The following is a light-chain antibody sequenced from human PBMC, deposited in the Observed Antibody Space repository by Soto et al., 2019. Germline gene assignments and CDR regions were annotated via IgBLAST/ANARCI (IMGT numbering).Light chain of an antibody. Sequence: QSALTQPASVSGSPGQSITISGTGTSGDVGGYNYFSWYQQHPGKAPKLMIYDVSNRPSGVSNRFSGSKSGNTASLTISGLQAEDEADYYCSSYTSSSTVVFGGGTKVTVL. J-gene: IGLJ2*01. CDR1: SGDVGGYNY. CDR2: DVS. CDR3: SSYTSSSTVV. V-gene: IGLV2-14*01.